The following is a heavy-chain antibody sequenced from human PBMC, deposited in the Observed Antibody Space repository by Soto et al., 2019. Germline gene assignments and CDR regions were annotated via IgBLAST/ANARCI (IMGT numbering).Heavy chain of an antibody. J-gene: IGHJ6*02. V-gene: IGHV1-69*13. D-gene: IGHD5-12*01. CDR1: GGTFSSYA. CDR3: ARDGRGGYKLPSHYYYYGMDV. Sequence: ASVKVSCKASGGTFSSYAISWVRQAPGQGLEWMGGIIPIFGTANYAQKFQGRVTITADESTSTAYMELSSLRSEDTAVYYCARDGRGGYKLPSHYYYYGMDVWGQGTTVTVSS. CDR2: IIPIFGTA.